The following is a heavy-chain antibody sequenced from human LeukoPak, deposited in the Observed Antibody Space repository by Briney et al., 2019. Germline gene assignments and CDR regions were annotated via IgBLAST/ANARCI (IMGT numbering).Heavy chain of an antibody. D-gene: IGHD5-12*01. Sequence: PGGSLRLSCAASGFTFSDYYMSWIRQAPGKGLEWVSYISSSGSTIYYADSVKGRFTISRDNAKNSLYLQMNSLRAEDTAVYYCARDRSPDIVATADAFDIWGQGTMVTVSS. CDR2: ISSSGSTI. CDR1: GFTFSDYY. J-gene: IGHJ3*02. V-gene: IGHV3-11*04. CDR3: ARDRSPDIVATADAFDI.